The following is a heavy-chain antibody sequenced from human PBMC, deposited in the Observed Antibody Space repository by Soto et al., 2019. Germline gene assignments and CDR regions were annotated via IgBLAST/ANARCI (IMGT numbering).Heavy chain of an antibody. D-gene: IGHD6-6*01. V-gene: IGHV4-59*01. CDR3: ARDGVRSSSGAFDI. Sequence: SETLSLTCTVSGGSISSYYWSWIRQPPGKGLEWIGYIYYSGSTNYNPSLKSRVTISVDTSKNQFSLKLSSVTAADTAVYYCARDGVRSSSGAFDIWGQGTMVTVSS. CDR1: GGSISSYY. J-gene: IGHJ3*02. CDR2: IYYSGST.